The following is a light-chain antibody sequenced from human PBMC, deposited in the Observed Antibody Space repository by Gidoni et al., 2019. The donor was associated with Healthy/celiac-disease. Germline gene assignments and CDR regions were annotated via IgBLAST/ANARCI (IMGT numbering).Light chain of an antibody. Sequence: ELVMTQSPDTLSVSPGESATLSCRASQSVSSNLAWYQQKPGQAPRLLIYGASTRATGIPARFSGSGSGTEFTLTISSLQSEDFAVYYCQQYNNWPRTFGQGTKVEIK. CDR3: QQYNNWPRT. V-gene: IGKV3-15*01. J-gene: IGKJ1*01. CDR1: QSVSSN. CDR2: GAS.